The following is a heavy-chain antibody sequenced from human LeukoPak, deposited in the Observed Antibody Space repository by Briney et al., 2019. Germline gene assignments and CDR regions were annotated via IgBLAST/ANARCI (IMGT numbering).Heavy chain of an antibody. J-gene: IGHJ4*02. CDR1: GYTFTGYY. V-gene: IGHV1-46*01. CDR3: ARDPYYGSGIVDFDY. Sequence: GASVKVSCKASGYTFTGYYMHWVRQAPGQGLEWMGIINPSGGSTSYAQKFQGRVTMTRDTSTSTVYMELSSLRSEDTAVYYCARDPYYGSGIVDFDYWGQGTLVTVSS. CDR2: INPSGGST. D-gene: IGHD3-10*01.